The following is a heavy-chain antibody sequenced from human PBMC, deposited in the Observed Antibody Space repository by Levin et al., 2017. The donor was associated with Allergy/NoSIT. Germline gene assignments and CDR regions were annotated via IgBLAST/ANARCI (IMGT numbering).Heavy chain of an antibody. V-gene: IGHV3-21*01. D-gene: IGHD3-22*01. CDR3: ARSYYYDSSGSVGYFQH. J-gene: IGHJ1*01. CDR2: ISSSSSYI. CDR1: GFTFSSYS. Sequence: PGGSLRLSCAASGFTFSSYSMNWVRQAPGKGLEWVSSISSSSSYIYYADSVKGRFTISRDNAKNSLYLQMNSLRAEDTAVYYCARSYYYDSSGSVGYFQHWGQGTLVTVSS.